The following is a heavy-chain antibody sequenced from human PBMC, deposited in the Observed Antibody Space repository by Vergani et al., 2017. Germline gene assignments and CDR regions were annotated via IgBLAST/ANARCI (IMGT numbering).Heavy chain of an antibody. D-gene: IGHD3-9*01. Sequence: EVQLVESGGGLVKPGGSLRLSCAASGFTFSSYSMNWVRQAPGKGLEWVSSISSSSSYIYYADSVKGRFTISRDNAKNYLYLQMNSLRAEDTAVYYCASSYYDILTGYYTPLKWGQGTLVTVSS. CDR1: GFTFSSYS. J-gene: IGHJ4*02. CDR2: ISSSSSYI. V-gene: IGHV3-21*01. CDR3: ASSYYDILTGYYTPLK.